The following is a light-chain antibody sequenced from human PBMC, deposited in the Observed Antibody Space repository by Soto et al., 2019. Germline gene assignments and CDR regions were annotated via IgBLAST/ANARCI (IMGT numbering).Light chain of an antibody. CDR3: QHYDGSPRT. V-gene: IGKV3-20*01. CDR1: QTVNSDY. J-gene: IGKJ2*01. Sequence: ETVLTQSPGTVSLSQGERATLSCTTSQTVNSDYLAWYQQKPGQAPRLLIYGVFNRATGIPDRFSGSGSGTYFTLTSSGLEPEDSAVYYCQHYDGSPRTFGQGTNLEI. CDR2: GVF.